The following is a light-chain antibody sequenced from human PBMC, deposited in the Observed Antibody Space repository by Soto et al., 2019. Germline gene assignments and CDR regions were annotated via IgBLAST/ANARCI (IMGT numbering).Light chain of an antibody. CDR2: EVG. V-gene: IGLV2-23*02. Sequence: ALTQPASVSGSPGQSITISCTGTSSDVGIYNLVSWYQQHPGKAPKLMIYEVGKRPSGVSNRFSGSKSGNTASLTISGLQAGDEADYYCCSYAGSVAYVFGTGTKVTVL. CDR1: SSDVGIYNL. J-gene: IGLJ1*01. CDR3: CSYAGSVAYV.